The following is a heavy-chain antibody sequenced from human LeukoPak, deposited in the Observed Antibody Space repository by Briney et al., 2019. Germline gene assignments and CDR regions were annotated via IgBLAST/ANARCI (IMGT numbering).Heavy chain of an antibody. Sequence: GGSLRLSCAASGLTFSSYSMNWVRQAPGKGLEWVSCISSTSSYISYADSVKGRFTVSRDNAKNSLYLQINRLRAEDTAVYYCARALSPYDNSGSWYWGQGTMVTVSS. D-gene: IGHD3-22*01. CDR1: GLTFSSYS. V-gene: IGHV3-21*01. CDR2: ISSTSSYI. CDR3: ARALSPYDNSGSWY. J-gene: IGHJ4*02.